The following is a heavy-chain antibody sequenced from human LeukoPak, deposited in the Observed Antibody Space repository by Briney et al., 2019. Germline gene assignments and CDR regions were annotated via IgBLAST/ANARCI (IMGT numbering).Heavy chain of an antibody. CDR3: ARESGLSAFDY. CDR2: TRNKSNSYTT. J-gene: IGHJ4*02. V-gene: IGHV3-72*01. Sequence: PGGSLRLSCAASGFTFSDHYMDLVRQAPGKGLEWVGRTRNKSNSYTTEYAASVKGRFTISRDDSKNSLYLQMNSLKTEDTAVYYCARESGLSAFDYWGQETLVTVSS. CDR1: GFTFSDHY. D-gene: IGHD2-15*01.